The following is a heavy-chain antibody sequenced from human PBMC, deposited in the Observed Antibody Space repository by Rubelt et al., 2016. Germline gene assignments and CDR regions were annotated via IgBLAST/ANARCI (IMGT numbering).Heavy chain of an antibody. V-gene: IGHV4-34*01. D-gene: IGHD3-22*01. CDR3: ARLGDYYDSSGDLGY. CDR1: GGSFSGYY. J-gene: IGHJ4*02. Sequence: QEQLQQWGAGLLRPSETLSLTCGVYGGSFSGYYWNWIRQAPGKGLEWIGDINYGGSTTYNSSLKSRVTMSVDTSKSQFSLKLSSVTAADTAVYYCARLGDYYDSSGDLGYWGQGTLVTVSS. CDR2: INYGGST.